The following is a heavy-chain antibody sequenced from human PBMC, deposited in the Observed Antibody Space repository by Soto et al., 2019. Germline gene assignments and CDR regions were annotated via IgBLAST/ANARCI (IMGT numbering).Heavy chain of an antibody. CDR3: ASSEATALDY. J-gene: IGHJ4*02. V-gene: IGHV4-4*02. CDR1: GDSMTSSNW. CDR2: AHHSGRT. Sequence: QVQLLESGPGLLKPSGTLSLTCTVSGDSMTSSNWWNWVRQPPGKGLEWIGEAHHSGRTNYNPSLRNRFTRSVDKTQNPFSLQLTSETAADTSVYYCASSEATALDYWGQGTMVTVSS.